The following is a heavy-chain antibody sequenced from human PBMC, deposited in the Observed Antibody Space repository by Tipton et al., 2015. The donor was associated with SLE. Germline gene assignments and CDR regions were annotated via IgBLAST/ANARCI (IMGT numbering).Heavy chain of an antibody. V-gene: IGHV4-39*07. CDR3: ARVRGAFDY. J-gene: IGHJ4*02. D-gene: IGHD3-10*01. Sequence: TLSLTCTVSGGSISSSSYYWGWIRQPPGKGLEWIGSIHYSGSTYYNPSLKSRVTISVDTSKNQFSLKLSSVTAADTAVYYCARVRGAFDYWGQGTLVTVSS. CDR2: IHYSGST. CDR1: GGSISSSSYY.